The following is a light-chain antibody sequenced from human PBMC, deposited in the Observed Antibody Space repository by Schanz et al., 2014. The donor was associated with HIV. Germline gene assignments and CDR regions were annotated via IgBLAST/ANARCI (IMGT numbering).Light chain of an antibody. J-gene: IGLJ1*01. CDR1: SSDVGGYDY. CDR3: SSKATGGRAPFV. CDR2: DVT. V-gene: IGLV2-14*03. Sequence: QSALTQPASVSGSPGQSITISCTGDSSDVGGYDYVSWYQQHPGKAPKLIIYDVTDRPSGVSFRFSGSKSGNTASLTISGLQAEDEADYYCSSKATGGRAPFVFGGGTKLTVL.